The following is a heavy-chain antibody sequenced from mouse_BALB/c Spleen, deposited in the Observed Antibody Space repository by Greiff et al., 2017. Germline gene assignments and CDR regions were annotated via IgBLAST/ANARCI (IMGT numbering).Heavy chain of an antibody. D-gene: IGHD1-3*01. CDR3: AIKGCVDY. V-gene: IGHV1-9*01. Sequence: VHLVESGAELMKPGASVKISCKATGYTFSSYWIEWVKQRPGHGLEWLGEILPGSGSTNYNEKFQGKATFTADTSSNTAYMQLSSLTSEDSAVYYCAIKGCVDYWGQGTTLTVSS. CDR2: ILPGSGST. CDR1: GYTFSSYW. J-gene: IGHJ2*01.